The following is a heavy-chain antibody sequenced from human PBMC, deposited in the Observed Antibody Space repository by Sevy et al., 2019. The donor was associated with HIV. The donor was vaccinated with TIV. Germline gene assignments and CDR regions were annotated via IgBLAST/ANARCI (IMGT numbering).Heavy chain of an antibody. J-gene: IGHJ4*02. CDR3: ARVGSSGWTP. V-gene: IGHV1-18*01. Sequence: SSVKVSCKASGYTFINYGISWVRQAAGQGLEWMGWINAYNGKTNFTEKLQGRVTMTTDTSTSTGYMELRSLRSDDTAVYFCARVGSSGWTPWGQGTLVTVSS. CDR1: GYTFINYG. CDR2: INAYNGKT. D-gene: IGHD6-19*01.